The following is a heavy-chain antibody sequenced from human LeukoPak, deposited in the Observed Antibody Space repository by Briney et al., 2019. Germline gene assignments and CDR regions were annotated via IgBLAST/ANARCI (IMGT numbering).Heavy chain of an antibody. CDR3: ARDVREYSYGLPAANHAFDI. CDR1: GGSISSGDYY. V-gene: IGHV4-31*03. CDR2: IYYSGST. Sequence: SETLSLTCTVSGGSISSGDYYWSWFRQPPGKGLEWIGYIYYSGSTYYNPSLKSRVTISVDTSKNQFSLKLSSVTAAGTAVYYCARDVREYSYGLPAANHAFDIWGQGTMVTVSS. D-gene: IGHD5-18*01. J-gene: IGHJ3*02.